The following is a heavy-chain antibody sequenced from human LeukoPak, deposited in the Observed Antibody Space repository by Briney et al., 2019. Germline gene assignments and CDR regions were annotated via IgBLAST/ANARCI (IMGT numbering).Heavy chain of an antibody. CDR2: INSDGSST. CDR1: GFTFSSYW. D-gene: IGHD1-26*01. V-gene: IGHV3-74*01. Sequence: GSLRLSCAASGFTFSSYWMHWVRQAPGKGLVWVSRINSDGSSTSYADSVKGRFTISRDNAKNTLYLQMNSLRAEDTAVYYCARVGYSGSYSTHFDYWGQGTLVPSPQ. CDR3: ARVGYSGSYSTHFDY. J-gene: IGHJ4*02.